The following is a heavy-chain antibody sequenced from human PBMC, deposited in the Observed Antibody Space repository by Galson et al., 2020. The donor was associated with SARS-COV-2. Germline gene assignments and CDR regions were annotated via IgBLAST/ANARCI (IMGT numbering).Heavy chain of an antibody. J-gene: IGHJ4*02. CDR3: ARDVHLDYFDY. Sequence: GESLKISCKTSGYTLTNHFMHWVRQAPGQGLEWMGIISPSGSNTSYAQKFQGRVTMTTDTSTCTVFMELRGLRSDDSAKYYCARDVHLDYFDYWGQGTLVTVSS. D-gene: IGHD1-1*01. CDR1: GYTLTNHF. CDR2: ISPSGSNT. V-gene: IGHV1-46*01.